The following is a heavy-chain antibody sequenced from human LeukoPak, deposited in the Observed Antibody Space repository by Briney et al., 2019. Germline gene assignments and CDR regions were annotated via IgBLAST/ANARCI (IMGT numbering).Heavy chain of an antibody. CDR1: GYTFTGYY. V-gene: IGHV1-2*02. Sequence: ASVKVSCKASGYTFTGYYMHWVRQAPGQGLEWMGWINPNSGGTNYAQKFQGRVTMTRDTSISTAYMELSRLRSDDTAVYYCARGEGSSWYLWFDPWGQGTLVTVSS. J-gene: IGHJ5*02. D-gene: IGHD6-13*01. CDR3: ARGEGSSWYLWFDP. CDR2: INPNSGGT.